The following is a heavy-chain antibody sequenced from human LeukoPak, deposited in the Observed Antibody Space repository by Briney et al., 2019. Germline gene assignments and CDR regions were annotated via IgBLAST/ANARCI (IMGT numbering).Heavy chain of an antibody. CDR2: IYYSGST. CDR3: ARESGTYGDYAQFDP. Sequence: SETLSLTCTVSGGSISSYYWSWIRQPPGKGLEWIGYIYYSGSTYYSPSLKSRVTISLDTSRNQFSLKLNSVTAADTAVYYCARESGTYGDYAQFDPWGQGTLVTVSS. D-gene: IGHD4-17*01. CDR1: GGSISSYY. V-gene: IGHV4-59*12. J-gene: IGHJ5*02.